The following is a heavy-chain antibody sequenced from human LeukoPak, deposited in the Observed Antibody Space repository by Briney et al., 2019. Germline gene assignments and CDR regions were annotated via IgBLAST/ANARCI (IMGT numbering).Heavy chain of an antibody. CDR1: GFTFDDYG. Sequence: PGGSLRLSCAASGFTFDDYGMSWVRQAPGKGLEWVSGINWNGGSTGYADSVKGRFTISRDNAKNTLFLQMNSLRAEDTAVYYCARDPENKDAFDIWGQGTMVTVSS. V-gene: IGHV3-20*04. CDR2: INWNGGST. CDR3: ARDPENKDAFDI. J-gene: IGHJ3*02. D-gene: IGHD1-14*01.